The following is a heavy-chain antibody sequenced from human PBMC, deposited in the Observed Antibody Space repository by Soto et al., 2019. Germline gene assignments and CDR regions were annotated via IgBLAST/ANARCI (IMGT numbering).Heavy chain of an antibody. CDR2: IYHSGST. J-gene: IGHJ4*02. D-gene: IGHD6-13*01. CDR3: AIDLLSTGAAGTG. V-gene: IGHV4-4*02. Sequence: PSETLSLTCAVSSGSISSSNWWSWVRQPPGKGLEWIGEIYHSGSTNYNPSLKSRVTISVDKSKNQFSLKLSSVTAADTAVYYCAIDLLSTGAAGTGWGQGTLGTGSS. CDR1: SGSISSSNW.